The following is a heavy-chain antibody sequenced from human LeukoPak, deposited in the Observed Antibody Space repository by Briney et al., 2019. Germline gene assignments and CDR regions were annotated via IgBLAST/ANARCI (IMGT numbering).Heavy chain of an antibody. CDR1: GGSISSGGYY. CDR3: ARARERWLQFFDY. Sequence: PSETLSLTCTVSGGSISSGGYYWSWIRQHPGKGLEWIGYIYYSGSTYHNPSLKSRVTISVDTSKNQFSLKLSSVTAADTAVYYCARARERWLQFFDYWGQGTLVTVSS. J-gene: IGHJ4*02. D-gene: IGHD5-24*01. V-gene: IGHV4-31*03. CDR2: IYYSGST.